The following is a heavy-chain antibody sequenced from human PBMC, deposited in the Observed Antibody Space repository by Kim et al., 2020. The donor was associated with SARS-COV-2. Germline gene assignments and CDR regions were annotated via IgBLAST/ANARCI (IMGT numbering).Heavy chain of an antibody. V-gene: IGHV1-2*05. CDR1: GYTFTTRY. CDR3: ARGNTETIDY. Sequence: ASVKVSCKTSGYTFTTRYLHWVRQAPGHGLEWMGGINPNSGATDYAQRFQGRVTMTRDKSISTVYMELSSVRSADTVVYYCARGNTETIDYWGQGTLVTVSS. J-gene: IGHJ4*02. CDR2: INPNSGAT.